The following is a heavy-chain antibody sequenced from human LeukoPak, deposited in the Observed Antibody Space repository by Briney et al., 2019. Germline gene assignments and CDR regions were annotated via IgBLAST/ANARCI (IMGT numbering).Heavy chain of an antibody. Sequence: SVKVSCKASGGTFSSYAISWVRQAPGQGLEWMGRIIPILGIANYAQKFQGRVTITADKSTSTAYMELSSLRSEDTAVYYCASNYYDSSGQGWFDPWGQGTLVTVSS. V-gene: IGHV1-69*04. CDR3: ASNYYDSSGQGWFDP. CDR2: IIPILGIA. CDR1: GGTFSSYA. D-gene: IGHD3-22*01. J-gene: IGHJ5*02.